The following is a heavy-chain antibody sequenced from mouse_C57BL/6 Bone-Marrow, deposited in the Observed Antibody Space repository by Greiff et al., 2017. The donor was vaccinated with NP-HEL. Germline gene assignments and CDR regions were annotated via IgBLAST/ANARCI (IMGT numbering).Heavy chain of an antibody. CDR1: GYTFTSYW. J-gene: IGHJ4*01. CDR3: ARQGFYYYGTLYAMDY. Sequence: QVQLQQPGAELVKPGASVKLSCKASGYTFTSYWMHWVKQRPGQGLEWIGMIHPNSGSTNNNEKFKSKATLTVDKSSSTAYMQLSSLTSEDSAVYYCARQGFYYYGTLYAMDYWGQGTSVTVSS. V-gene: IGHV1-64*01. CDR2: IHPNSGST. D-gene: IGHD1-1*01.